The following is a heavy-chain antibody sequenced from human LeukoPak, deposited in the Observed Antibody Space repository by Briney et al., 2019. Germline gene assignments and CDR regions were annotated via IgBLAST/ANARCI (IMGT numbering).Heavy chain of an antibody. CDR2: IYTSGST. CDR3: ARIGAVVPAAPFDY. Sequence: PSETLSLTCTVSGGSISSGSYYWSWIRQPAGKGLEWIGRIYTSGSTNYNPSLKSRVTISVDTSKNQFSLKLSSVTAADTAVYYCARIGAVVPAAPFDYWGQGTLVTVSS. D-gene: IGHD2-2*01. V-gene: IGHV4-61*02. CDR1: GGSISSGSYY. J-gene: IGHJ4*02.